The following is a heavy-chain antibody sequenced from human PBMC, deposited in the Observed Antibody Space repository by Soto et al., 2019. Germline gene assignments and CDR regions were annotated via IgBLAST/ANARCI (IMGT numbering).Heavy chain of an antibody. Sequence: GESLKISCKASGYIFTTSWIAWVRHLPGKGLEWMGIINPTDSDTRYSPSFQGQVTVSADKSISTAYLQWNSLKAADTAMYYCARQDSSGYYISWGQGTLSPSPQ. J-gene: IGHJ5*02. CDR3: ARQDSSGYYIS. V-gene: IGHV5-51*01. CDR2: INPTDSDT. D-gene: IGHD3-22*01. CDR1: GYIFTTSW.